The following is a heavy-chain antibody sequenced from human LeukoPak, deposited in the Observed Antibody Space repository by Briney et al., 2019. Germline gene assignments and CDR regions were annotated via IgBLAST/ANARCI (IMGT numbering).Heavy chain of an antibody. CDR1: GGPISSGSYY. D-gene: IGHD6-19*01. V-gene: IGHV4-61*02. CDR2: IYTRGST. J-gene: IGHJ4*02. Sequence: SEPLSLPCTVSGGPISSGSYYWSWIRQPAGKVLDWLGLIYTRGSTTYNPSLKGRVPISVDTSKNQCFLKLTSVSAADTVVYYCARVIAVAGTGDYYFDYWGQGTLVTVSS. CDR3: ARVIAVAGTGDYYFDY.